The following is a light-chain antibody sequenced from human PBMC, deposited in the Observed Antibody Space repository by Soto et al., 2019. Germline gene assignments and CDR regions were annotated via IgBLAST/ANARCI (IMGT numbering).Light chain of an antibody. V-gene: IGKV1-33*01. CDR3: QQYNNLPLT. CDR2: DAS. J-gene: IGKJ4*01. Sequence: DIQMTQSPSSLSASIGDRVTITFHAHQDISNFLNWYQQKPGKAPKLLIFDASNLKTGVPSRFSGSGSGTDFTFTINSLQPQDIATYYCQQYNNLPLTFGGRTKV. CDR1: QDISNF.